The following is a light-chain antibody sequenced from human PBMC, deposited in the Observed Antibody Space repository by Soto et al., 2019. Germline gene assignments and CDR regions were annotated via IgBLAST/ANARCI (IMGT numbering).Light chain of an antibody. Sequence: EVGWTQSPGPLSLSAGERASLTCWARQCVSNHYLAWYQEKPGQACRLLSYGASNRPAGMPEGFSGSVCVTDFTVTISILSREDFAVYYWQQYGSSGTFGQGTKVDIK. CDR3: QQYGSSGT. CDR1: QCVSNHY. CDR2: GAS. V-gene: IGKV3-20*01. J-gene: IGKJ1*01.